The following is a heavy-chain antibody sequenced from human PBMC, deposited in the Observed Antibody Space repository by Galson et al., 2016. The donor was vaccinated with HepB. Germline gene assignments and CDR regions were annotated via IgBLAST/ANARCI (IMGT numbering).Heavy chain of an antibody. J-gene: IGHJ3*01. V-gene: IGHV3-53*01. Sequence: SLRLSCAASGFTVSGTYMSWARQAPGKGLQWVSSLFSSGASFYTESLRGRFTVSRDTSTNTLCLQMNSLRADDSAVYYCEAYSDPFDVWGQGTVVTV. CDR2: LFSSGAS. CDR3: EAYSDPFDV. CDR1: GFTVSGTY. D-gene: IGHD3-16*01.